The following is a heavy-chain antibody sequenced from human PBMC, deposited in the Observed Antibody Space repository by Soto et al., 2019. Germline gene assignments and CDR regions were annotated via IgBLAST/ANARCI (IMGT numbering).Heavy chain of an antibody. CDR2: MYTGGST. D-gene: IGHD5-12*01. CDR1: GFTVSTTY. CDR3: AGGGGYSGYDGHAS. Sequence: EVQLVESGGGLIHPGGSLRLSCGASGFTVSTTYMSWVRQAPGKGLEWVSTMYTGGSTSYADSVKGRFTISRDNSKNTLYLQMNSLRVEDTAVYYCAGGGGYSGYDGHASWGQGTLVTVSS. V-gene: IGHV3-53*01. J-gene: IGHJ5*02.